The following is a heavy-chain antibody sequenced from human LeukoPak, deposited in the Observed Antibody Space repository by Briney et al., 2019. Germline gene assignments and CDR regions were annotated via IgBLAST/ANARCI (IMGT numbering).Heavy chain of an antibody. Sequence: ASVKVSCKASGYTFTGYYMHWVRQAPGQGLEWMGWINPNSGGTNYAQKFQGRVTMTRDTSISTAYMELSRLRSDDTAVYYCARDPGYDILTGDIDYWGQGTLVTVSS. CDR3: ARDPGYDILTGDIDY. CDR1: GYTFTGYY. D-gene: IGHD3-9*01. CDR2: INPNSGGT. J-gene: IGHJ4*02. V-gene: IGHV1-2*02.